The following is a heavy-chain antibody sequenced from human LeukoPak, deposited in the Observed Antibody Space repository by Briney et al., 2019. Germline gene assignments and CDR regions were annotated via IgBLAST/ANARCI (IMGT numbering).Heavy chain of an antibody. V-gene: IGHV1-2*02. CDR3: AREGVVPAALDY. CDR1: GYTFTGYY. D-gene: IGHD2-2*01. Sequence: ASVKVSCKASGYTFTGYYMHWVRQAPGQGLEWMGWINPNSGGTNYAQKFQGRVTMTRDTSISTAYMELSSLRSEDTAVYYCAREGVVPAALDYWGQGTLVTVSS. CDR2: INPNSGGT. J-gene: IGHJ4*02.